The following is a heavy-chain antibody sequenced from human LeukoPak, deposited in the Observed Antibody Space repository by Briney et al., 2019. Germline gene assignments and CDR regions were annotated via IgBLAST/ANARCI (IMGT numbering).Heavy chain of an antibody. Sequence: GGSLRLSCAASGFTFNNYAMSWVRQAPGKGLEWVSAISGSGGPTYYADSVKGRFTISRDNTKNTLYLQMNSLRVEDTAVYYCARAYSSSWYRWYFDYWGQGTLVTVSS. CDR3: ARAYSSSWYRWYFDY. J-gene: IGHJ4*02. CDR2: ISGSGGPT. D-gene: IGHD6-13*01. V-gene: IGHV3-23*01. CDR1: GFTFNNYA.